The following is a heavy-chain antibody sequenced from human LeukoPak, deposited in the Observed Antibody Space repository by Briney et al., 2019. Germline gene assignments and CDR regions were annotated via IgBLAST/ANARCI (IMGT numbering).Heavy chain of an antibody. CDR3: ARLHHGSGSYLYYFDY. V-gene: IGHV4-34*01. CDR1: GGSFSGYY. Sequence: SETLSLTCAVYGGSFSGYYWSWIRQPPGKGLEWIGEINHCGSTNYNPSLKSRVTISVDTSKNQFSLKLSSVTAADTAVYYCARLHHGSGSYLYYFDYWGQGTLVTVSS. J-gene: IGHJ4*02. D-gene: IGHD3-10*01. CDR2: INHCGST.